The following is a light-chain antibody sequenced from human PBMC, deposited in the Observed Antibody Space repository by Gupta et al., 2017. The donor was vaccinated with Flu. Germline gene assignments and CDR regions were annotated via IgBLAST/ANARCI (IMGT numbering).Light chain of an antibody. CDR2: KAS. CDR3: QQYDSYSLT. V-gene: IGKV1-5*03. Sequence: GDRVTITCRASQSLSSWLAWYQQKPGKAPNLLIYKASNLESGVPSRCSGSGSGTEFTLTISSLQPDDFATYYCQQYDSYSLTFGGGTKVEI. CDR1: QSLSSW. J-gene: IGKJ4*01.